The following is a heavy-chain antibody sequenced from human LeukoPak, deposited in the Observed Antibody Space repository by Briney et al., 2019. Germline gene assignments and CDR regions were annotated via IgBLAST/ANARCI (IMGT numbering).Heavy chain of an antibody. D-gene: IGHD2-8*01. J-gene: IGHJ3*02. CDR2: IYYSGST. CDR1: GGSISSGSYY. CDR3: ARLYDSFRAFDI. Sequence: NPSQTLSLTCSVSGGSISSGSYYWSWIRQHPGKGLEWIGYIYYSGSTYYNPSLKSRVTISVDTSKNQLSLKLNSVTAADTAVYYCARLYDSFRAFDIWGQGTIITVSS. V-gene: IGHV4-31*03.